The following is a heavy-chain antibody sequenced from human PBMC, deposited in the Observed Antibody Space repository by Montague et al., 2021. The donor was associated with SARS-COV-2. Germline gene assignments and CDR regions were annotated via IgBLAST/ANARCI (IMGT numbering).Heavy chain of an antibody. CDR1: GGSISSYY. V-gene: IGHV4-59*01. Sequence: SETLSLTCTVSGGSISSYYCSWIRQPPGKGLEWIGYIFNSGSTNXNPSLKSRVTISVDTSKNQLSLRLRSVTAADTAVYYCVRVGVSNWYSFFDYWGQGTLVTVSS. D-gene: IGHD6-13*01. CDR2: IFNSGST. CDR3: VRVGVSNWYSFFDY. J-gene: IGHJ4*02.